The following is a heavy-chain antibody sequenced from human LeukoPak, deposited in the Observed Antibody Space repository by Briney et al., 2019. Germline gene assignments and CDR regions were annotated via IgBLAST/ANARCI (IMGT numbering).Heavy chain of an antibody. CDR1: GFTFSGYA. CDR2: ISGSGGST. J-gene: IGHJ4*02. Sequence: GGSLRLSCAASGFTFSGYAMSWVRQAPGKGLEWVSAISGSGGSTYYADSVKGRFTISRDNSKNTLYLQMNSLRAEDTAVYYCAKEWDYDFWSGYYPIDYWGQGTLVTVSS. D-gene: IGHD3-3*01. V-gene: IGHV3-23*01. CDR3: AKEWDYDFWSGYYPIDY.